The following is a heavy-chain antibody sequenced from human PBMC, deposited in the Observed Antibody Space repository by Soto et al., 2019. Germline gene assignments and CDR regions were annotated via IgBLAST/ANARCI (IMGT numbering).Heavy chain of an antibody. CDR2: IIPIFGTA. D-gene: IGHD6-6*01. J-gene: IGHJ6*02. CDR1: GGTFSSYA. Sequence: QVQLVQSGAEVKKPGSSVKVSCKASGGTFSSYAISWVRQAPGQGLEWMGGIIPIFGTANYAQKFQGRVTITADESTSTAYMELSSLRSADTAVYYCARDLQSIAARPYYYYGMDVWGHGTTVTVSS. CDR3: ARDLQSIAARPYYYYGMDV. V-gene: IGHV1-69*01.